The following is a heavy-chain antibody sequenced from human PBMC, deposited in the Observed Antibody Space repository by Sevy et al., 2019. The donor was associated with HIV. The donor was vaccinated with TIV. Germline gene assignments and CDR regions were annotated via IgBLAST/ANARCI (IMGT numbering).Heavy chain of an antibody. D-gene: IGHD3-9*01. CDR3: ARGGPDDILTHYGMDV. J-gene: IGHJ6*02. CDR2: IIPILGTT. Sequence: ASVKVSCKALGGSFSFYGISWVRQAPGQGLEWMAGIIPILGTTKYAQKFQGRVTITADESTSTVYMELTSLRSEDTAVYYCARGGPDDILTHYGMDVWGQGTTVTVSS. V-gene: IGHV1-69*13. CDR1: GGSFSFYG.